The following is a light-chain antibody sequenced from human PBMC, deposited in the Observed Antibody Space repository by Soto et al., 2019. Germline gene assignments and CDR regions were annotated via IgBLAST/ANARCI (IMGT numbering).Light chain of an antibody. CDR3: QAYDYSLTASV. Sequence: QSALTQPPSVSGAPGQRVNLSCTGNTSNLGAGYDVHWYQQLPGAAPKLVIFGNRNRPSGGPERFSGSKSGTSASLAITGLQAEDEADYYCQAYDYSLTASVFGGGTKLTVL. V-gene: IGLV1-40*01. CDR2: GNR. CDR1: TSNLGAGYD. J-gene: IGLJ3*02.